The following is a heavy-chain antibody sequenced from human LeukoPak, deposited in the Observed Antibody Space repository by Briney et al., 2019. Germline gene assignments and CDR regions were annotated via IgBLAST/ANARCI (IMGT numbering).Heavy chain of an antibody. CDR2: ISGSGDST. Sequence: GGSLRLSCAASAITFRSYAMSWVRQAPGKGLEWVSAISGSGDSTSYADSVKGRFTISRDNSKNTLYLQMNSLRAEVTAVYYCAKGDAEWGERYFDYWGQGIVVTVSS. CDR1: AITFRSYA. J-gene: IGHJ4*02. V-gene: IGHV3-23*01. CDR3: AKGDAEWGERYFDY. D-gene: IGHD3-3*01.